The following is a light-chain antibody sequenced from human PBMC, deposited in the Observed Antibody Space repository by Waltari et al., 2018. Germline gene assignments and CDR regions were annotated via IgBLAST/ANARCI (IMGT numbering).Light chain of an antibody. V-gene: IGKV3-15*01. CDR3: QQYNNWPVRT. CDR2: GAS. CDR1: QSVSSN. Sequence: IVMTQSPATLSVSPGERATLSCRASQSVSSNLAWYQQKPGQAPRLLIYGASTRATGIPARFSGSGSGTEFTLTISSLQSEDFAVYYCQQYNNWPVRTFGQGTKVEIK. J-gene: IGKJ1*01.